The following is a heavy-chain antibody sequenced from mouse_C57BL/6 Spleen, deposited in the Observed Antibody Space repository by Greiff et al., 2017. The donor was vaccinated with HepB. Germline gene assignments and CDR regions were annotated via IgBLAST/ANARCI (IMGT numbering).Heavy chain of an antibody. D-gene: IGHD2-1*01. V-gene: IGHV5-17*01. J-gene: IGHJ2*01. Sequence: EVQWVESGGGLVKPGGSLKLSCAASGFTFSDYGLHWVRQAPEKGLEWVAYISSGSSTIYYADTVTGRFTISRDNAKNTLFLQMTSLRSEETAMYYCAKGNRFDYWGQGTTLTVSS. CDR2: ISSGSSTI. CDR3: AKGNRFDY. CDR1: GFTFSDYG.